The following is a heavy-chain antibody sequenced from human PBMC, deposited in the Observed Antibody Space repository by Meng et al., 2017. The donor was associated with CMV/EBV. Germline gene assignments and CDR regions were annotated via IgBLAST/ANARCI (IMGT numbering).Heavy chain of an antibody. CDR2: IYYSGST. D-gene: IGHD2-2*01. CDR3: ARDPGADIVVVPAATDAFDI. Sequence: GSLRLSCTVSGGSISSSSYYWGWIRQPPGTGLEWIGSIYYSGSTYYNPSLKSRVTISVDTSKNQFSLKLSSVTAADTAVYYCARDPGADIVVVPAATDAFDIWGQGTMVTVSS. J-gene: IGHJ3*02. V-gene: IGHV4-39*07. CDR1: GGSISSSSYY.